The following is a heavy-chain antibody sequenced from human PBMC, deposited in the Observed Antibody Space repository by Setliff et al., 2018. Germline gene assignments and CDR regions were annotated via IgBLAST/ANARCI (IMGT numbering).Heavy chain of an antibody. V-gene: IGHV4-39*01. D-gene: IGHD2-2*01. CDR1: GDSISDISYY. CDR2: IYYSGTA. CDR3: GRGYCNSAGCFFAGWFDP. Sequence: SETLSLTCTISGDSISDISYYWGFIRQSPGKGPEWIGSIYYSGTAYYNPSLESRVTMFVDTSKNQFSLRLNSVTAADTAMYYCGRGYCNSAGCFFAGWFDPWGQGTLVTVSS. J-gene: IGHJ5*02.